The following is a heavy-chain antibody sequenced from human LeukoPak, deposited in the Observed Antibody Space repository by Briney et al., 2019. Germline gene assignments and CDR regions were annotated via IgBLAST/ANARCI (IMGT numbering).Heavy chain of an antibody. D-gene: IGHD4-11*01. CDR1: GFTFSSYA. Sequence: GGSLRLSCAASGFTFSSYAMSWVRQAPGKGLEWVSAISGSGGCTYYADSVKGRFTISRDNSKNTLYLQMNSLRAEDTAVYYCAKDRRGTVTYFDYWGQGTLVTVSS. CDR3: AKDRRGTVTYFDY. J-gene: IGHJ4*02. V-gene: IGHV3-23*01. CDR2: ISGSGGCT.